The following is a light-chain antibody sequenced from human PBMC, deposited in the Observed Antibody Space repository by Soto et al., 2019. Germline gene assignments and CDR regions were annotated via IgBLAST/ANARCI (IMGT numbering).Light chain of an antibody. V-gene: IGKV3-11*01. CDR2: DAY. CDR3: QQRHMWPIT. J-gene: IGKJ5*01. Sequence: EVVLTQSPGPLSFSSGERATLSCRASQSFRGLLAWYQQKPGQAPRLLIYDAYNRATGIPPRFSGSGSGTDFTLTISSLEPEDSAVYYCQQRHMWPITFGQGTRLEI. CDR1: QSFRGL.